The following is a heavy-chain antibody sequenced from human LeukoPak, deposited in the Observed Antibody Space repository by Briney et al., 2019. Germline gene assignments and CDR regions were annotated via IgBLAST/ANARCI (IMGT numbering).Heavy chain of an antibody. Sequence: ASVKVSCKASGYTFTSYAMHWVRQAPGQRLEWMGWINAGNGNTKYSQKFQGRVTITRDTSASTAYMELSSLRSEDTAVYYCARERNYYDSSGYSLYFDYWGQGTLVTVSS. CDR2: INAGNGNT. CDR3: ARERNYYDSSGYSLYFDY. CDR1: GYTFTSYA. J-gene: IGHJ4*02. D-gene: IGHD3-22*01. V-gene: IGHV1-3*01.